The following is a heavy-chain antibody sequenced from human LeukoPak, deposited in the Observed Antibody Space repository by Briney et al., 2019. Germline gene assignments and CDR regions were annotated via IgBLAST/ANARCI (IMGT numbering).Heavy chain of an antibody. CDR1: GYTFTGYY. Sequence: ASVKVSCKASGYTFTGYYMHWVRQAPGQGLEWMGWINPNSGGTNYEQKFQGWVTMTRDTSISTAYMELSRLRSDDTAVYYCARVPRYYYDSSGYYREAYYFDYWGQGTLVTVSS. CDR2: INPNSGGT. D-gene: IGHD3-22*01. V-gene: IGHV1-2*04. J-gene: IGHJ4*02. CDR3: ARVPRYYYDSSGYYREAYYFDY.